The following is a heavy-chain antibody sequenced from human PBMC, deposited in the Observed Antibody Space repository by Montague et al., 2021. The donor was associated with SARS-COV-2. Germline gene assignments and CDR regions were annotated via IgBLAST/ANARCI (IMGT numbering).Heavy chain of an antibody. D-gene: IGHD3-10*01. J-gene: IGHJ4*02. CDR2: IYNGGST. Sequence: TLSLTCTVSGGSISSGGYYWSWIRQHPGDGLGWIGFIYNGGSTHSSPSLKGRVTISLDTSENQFSLNLSSVTAADTAVYFCARGPGNLVRGDHLDFWGQGTLVTVSS. CDR1: GGSISSGGYY. CDR3: ARGPGNLVRGDHLDF. V-gene: IGHV4-31*03.